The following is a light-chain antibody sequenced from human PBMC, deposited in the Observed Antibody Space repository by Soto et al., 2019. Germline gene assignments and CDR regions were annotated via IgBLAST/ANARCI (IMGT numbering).Light chain of an antibody. Sequence: DIQMTQSPSTLSASVGDRVTITCRAGQTSSKKLAWYQQTPVKAPKGLIYDASSLEGGVPSRFSGSGSGTEFTLTILSLQPDDFAAYYCQQYPSYKTFGQGTRVEIK. V-gene: IGKV1-5*01. J-gene: IGKJ1*01. CDR1: QTSSKK. CDR2: DAS. CDR3: QQYPSYKT.